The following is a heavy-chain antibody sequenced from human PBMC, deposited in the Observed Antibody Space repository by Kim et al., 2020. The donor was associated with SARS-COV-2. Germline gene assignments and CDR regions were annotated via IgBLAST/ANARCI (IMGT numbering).Heavy chain of an antibody. CDR1: GGSISSYY. D-gene: IGHD4-17*01. V-gene: IGHV4-59*08. CDR3: ARLADDYGDRGNWCDP. J-gene: IGHJ5*02. CDR2: IYYSGST. Sequence: SKTLSLTCTVSGGSISSYYWSWIRQPSGKGLEWIGYIYYSGSTNYNPSLKSRVTISVDTSKNQFSLKLSSVTAADTAVYYCARLADDYGDRGNWCDPWGQKPLV.